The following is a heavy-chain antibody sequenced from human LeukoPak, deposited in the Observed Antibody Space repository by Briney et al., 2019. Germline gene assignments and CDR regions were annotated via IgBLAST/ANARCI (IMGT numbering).Heavy chain of an antibody. J-gene: IGHJ4*02. CDR2: ISSSSSYI. D-gene: IGHD6-6*01. Sequence: PGGSLRLSCAASGFTFSSYSMNWVRQAPGKGLEWVSSISSSSSYIYYADSVEGRFTISRDNAKNSLYLQMNSLRAEDTAVYYCARGPGSSPVGYWGQGTLVTVSS. CDR1: GFTFSSYS. V-gene: IGHV3-21*01. CDR3: ARGPGSSPVGY.